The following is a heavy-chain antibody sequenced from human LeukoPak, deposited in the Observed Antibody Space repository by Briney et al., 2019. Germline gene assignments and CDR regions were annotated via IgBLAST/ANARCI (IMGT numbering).Heavy chain of an antibody. CDR2: INWNGGST. Sequence: GGSLRLSCASSGFTFDDYGMSWVRQAPGKGLEWVSGINWNGGSTGYADSVKGRFTISRDNAKNSLYLQMNSLRAEDTALYYCARVPVDYYYYMDVWGKGTTVTVSS. D-gene: IGHD4-23*01. CDR1: GFTFDDYG. V-gene: IGHV3-20*04. CDR3: ARVPVDYYYYMDV. J-gene: IGHJ6*03.